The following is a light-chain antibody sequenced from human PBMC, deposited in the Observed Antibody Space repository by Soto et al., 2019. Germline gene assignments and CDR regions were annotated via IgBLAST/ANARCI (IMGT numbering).Light chain of an antibody. CDR1: QSILNRSTNKNY. Sequence: DIVMTQSPDSLAVSLGERATINCKSSQSILNRSTNKNYLAWYQQKPGQPPKLLIYWAFTRESGVPDRFSGSGSETDFTLTISSLQAEDVAVYYCQQCYSNPLTFGGGTKVEIK. CDR2: WAF. V-gene: IGKV4-1*01. CDR3: QQCYSNPLT. J-gene: IGKJ4*01.